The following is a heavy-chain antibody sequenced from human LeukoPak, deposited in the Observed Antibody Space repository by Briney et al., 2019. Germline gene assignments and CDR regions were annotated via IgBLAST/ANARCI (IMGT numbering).Heavy chain of an antibody. J-gene: IGHJ4*02. CDR1: GFTFSDYY. CDR2: ISSSGTTI. CDR3: ARVAQLWFGNDY. D-gene: IGHD5-18*01. V-gene: IGHV3-11*04. Sequence: GGSLRLSCAASGFTFSDYYMTWIRQAPGKGLEWVSYISSSGTTIYYADSVKGRFTISRDNAKNSLYLQMSSLKAEDTAVYYCARVAQLWFGNDYWGQGTLVTVSS.